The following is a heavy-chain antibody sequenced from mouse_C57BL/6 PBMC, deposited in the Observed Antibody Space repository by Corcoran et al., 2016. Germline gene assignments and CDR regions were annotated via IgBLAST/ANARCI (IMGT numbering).Heavy chain of an antibody. D-gene: IGHD1-1*01. CDR3: ARRDYGSSYGWDFDV. CDR2: INPNNGGT. V-gene: IGHV1-26*01. J-gene: IGHJ1*03. CDR1: GYTFTDYY. Sequence: EVQLQQSGPELVKPGASVKISCKASGYTFTDYYMNWVKQSPGKSLEWIGDINPNNGGTSYNQKFKGKATLTVDKSSSTAYMELRSLTSEDSAVYYCARRDYGSSYGWDFDVWGTGTTVTVSS.